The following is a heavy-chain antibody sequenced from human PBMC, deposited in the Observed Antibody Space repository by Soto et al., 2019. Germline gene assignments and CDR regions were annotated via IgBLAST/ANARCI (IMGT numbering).Heavy chain of an antibody. CDR2: IYYSGST. D-gene: IGHD3-9*01. V-gene: IGHV4-39*02. Sequence: QLQLQESGPGLVKPSETLSLTCTVSGGSISSSSYYWGWIRQPPGKGLEWIGSIYYSGSTYYNPSLKSRVTISVDTSKNQFSLKLSSVTAADTAVYYCARDPYYDILTGYYEFDYWGQVTLVTVSS. CDR1: GGSISSSSYY. CDR3: ARDPYYDILTGYYEFDY. J-gene: IGHJ4*02.